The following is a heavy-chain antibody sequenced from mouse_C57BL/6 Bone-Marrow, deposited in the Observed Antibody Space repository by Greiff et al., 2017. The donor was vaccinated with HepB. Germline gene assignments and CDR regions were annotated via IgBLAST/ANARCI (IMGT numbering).Heavy chain of an antibody. CDR3: ASTAYYYPPCY. CDR1: GYTFTSYW. Sequence: QVQLQQSGAELVKPGASVKLSCKASGYTFTSYWMHWVKQRPGQGLEWIGMIHPNSGSTNYNEKFKSKATLTVDKSSSTAYMQLSSLTSEDSAVYYCASTAYYYPPCYWGQGTTLTVSS. J-gene: IGHJ2*01. D-gene: IGHD1-1*01. V-gene: IGHV1-64*01. CDR2: IHPNSGST.